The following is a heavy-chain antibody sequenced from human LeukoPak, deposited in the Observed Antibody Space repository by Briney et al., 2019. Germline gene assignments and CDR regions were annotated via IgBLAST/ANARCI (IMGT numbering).Heavy chain of an antibody. J-gene: IGHJ6*03. V-gene: IGHV4-4*07. CDR1: GGSISSYY. D-gene: IGHD6-19*01. Sequence: PSETLSLTCTVSGGSISSYYWSWIRQPSGKGLEWIGGIYTSGSTNYNPSLKSRVTISVDESKNQFSLKLSSVTAADTAVYYCARDPSSGWSNYYYYYMDVWGKGTTVTVSS. CDR2: IYTSGST. CDR3: ARDPSSGWSNYYYYYMDV.